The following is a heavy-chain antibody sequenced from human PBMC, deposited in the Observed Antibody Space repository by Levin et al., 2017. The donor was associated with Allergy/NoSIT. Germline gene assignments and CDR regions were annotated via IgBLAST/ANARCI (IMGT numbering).Heavy chain of an antibody. D-gene: IGHD3-16*01. J-gene: IGHJ4*02. CDR3: ARGHYDFNS. CDR2: IYNSESP. V-gene: IGHV4-59*02. Sequence: SETLSLTCIVSGGPVTNYYWSWIRQPPGKGLEWIAYIYNSESPSYNPSLKSRVAISVDTSKNQVSLKLASVSAADTAIYYCARGHYDFNSWGQGTRVTVSS. CDR1: GGPVTNYY.